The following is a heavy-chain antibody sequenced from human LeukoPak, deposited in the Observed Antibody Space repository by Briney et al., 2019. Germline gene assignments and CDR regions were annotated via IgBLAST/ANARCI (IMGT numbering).Heavy chain of an antibody. CDR2: LSPRDGET. J-gene: IGHJ4*02. Sequence: ASVKVSGTVSGSTLTKISIDWVRQAPGKGLEWMGSLSPRDGETSHAQKFQGRFNMTADTSTDTAYIEMSSLDSGDTAVYYCATGAMVYDYWGQGTLVIVSS. CDR3: ATGAMVYDY. V-gene: IGHV1-24*01. CDR1: GSTLTKIS. D-gene: IGHD3-10*01.